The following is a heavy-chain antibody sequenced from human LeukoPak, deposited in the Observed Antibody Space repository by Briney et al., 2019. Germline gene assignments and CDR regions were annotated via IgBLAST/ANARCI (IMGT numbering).Heavy chain of an antibody. CDR3: TRDSVSDSSGYYYHTL. Sequence: GGSLRLSCTASGFTFGDYAMSWVRQAPGKGLEWVGYIRSKAYGATTEYAASVKGRFTISRDDSKSIAYLQMNSLKTEDSAVYYCTRDSVSDSSGYYYHTLGGQGTLVTVSS. CDR2: IRSKAYGATT. V-gene: IGHV3-49*04. D-gene: IGHD3-22*01. J-gene: IGHJ4*02. CDR1: GFTFGDYA.